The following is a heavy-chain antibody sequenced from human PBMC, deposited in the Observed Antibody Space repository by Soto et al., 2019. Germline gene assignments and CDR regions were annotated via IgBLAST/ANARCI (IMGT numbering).Heavy chain of an antibody. CDR1: VSTTRSCHG. Sequence: PSDPQPYTYPAYVSTTRSCHGWGWIRQPPGKGLEWIGYIYYSGTTYYTPSLKSRVTMSVDTSKNQFSLKLTSVTAVDTAVYYCARRESQGPIDYWGQG. V-gene: IGHV4-28*01. J-gene: IGHJ4*02. CDR2: IYYSGTT. D-gene: IGHD1-26*01. CDR3: ARRESQGPIDY.